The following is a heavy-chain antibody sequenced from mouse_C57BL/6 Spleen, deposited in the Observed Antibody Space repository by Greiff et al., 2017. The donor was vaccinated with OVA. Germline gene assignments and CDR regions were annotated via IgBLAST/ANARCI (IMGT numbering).Heavy chain of an antibody. CDR1: GYAFSSYW. D-gene: IGHD2-4*01. J-gene: IGHJ3*01. CDR2: IYPGDGDT. V-gene: IGHV1-80*01. Sequence: QVQLKESGAELVKPGASVKISCKASGYAFSSYWMNWVKQRPGKGLEWIGQIYPGDGDTNYNGKFKGKATLTADKSSSTAYMQLSSLTSEDSAVYFCARSRAYDYDGGFAYWGQGTLVTVSA. CDR3: ARSRAYDYDGGFAY.